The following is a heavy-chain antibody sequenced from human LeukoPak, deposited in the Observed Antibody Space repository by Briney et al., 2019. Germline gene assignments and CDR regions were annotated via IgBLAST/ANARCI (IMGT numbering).Heavy chain of an antibody. J-gene: IGHJ4*02. CDR1: GFTFSSYS. CDR2: ISSSSSTI. Sequence: GGSLRLSCAASGFTFSSYSMNWVRQAPGKGLEWVSYISSSSSTIYYADSVKGRFTISRDNAKNSLYLQMNSLRAEDTAVYYCARSTHYYDSSGYPDYWGQGTLVTVSS. CDR3: ARSTHYYDSSGYPDY. V-gene: IGHV3-48*04. D-gene: IGHD3-22*01.